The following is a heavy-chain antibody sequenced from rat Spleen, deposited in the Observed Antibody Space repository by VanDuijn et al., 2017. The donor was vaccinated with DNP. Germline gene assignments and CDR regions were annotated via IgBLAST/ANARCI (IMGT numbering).Heavy chain of an antibody. CDR3: ATQGLGD. J-gene: IGHJ2*01. CDR2: ITNSGGST. CDR1: GFTFNNYW. D-gene: IGHD4-1*01. V-gene: IGHV5-31*01. Sequence: EVQLAESGGDLVQPGRSLKLSCVASGFTFNNYWMTWIRQVPGKGLEWVASITNSGGSTYYPDSVKGRFTISRDNAKNTLYLQMNSLRSEDTATYFCATQGLGDWGQGVMVTVSS.